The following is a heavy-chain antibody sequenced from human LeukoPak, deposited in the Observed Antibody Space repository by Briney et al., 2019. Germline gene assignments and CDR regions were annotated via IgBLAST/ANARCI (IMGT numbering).Heavy chain of an antibody. CDR3: AIDFWGGYYSD. CDR1: GYTFTDYY. D-gene: IGHD3-3*01. Sequence: GASVKVSCKVSGYTFTDYYMHWVQQAPGTGHEWMGLVDPEDGETIYAEKFQGRVTITADTSTDTAYMELSSLRSEDTAVYYCAIDFWGGYYSDWGQGTLVTVSS. J-gene: IGHJ4*02. V-gene: IGHV1-69-2*01. CDR2: VDPEDGET.